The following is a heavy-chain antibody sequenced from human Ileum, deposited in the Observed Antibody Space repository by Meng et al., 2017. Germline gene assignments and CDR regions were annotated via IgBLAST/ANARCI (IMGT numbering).Heavy chain of an antibody. CDR1: GGTFSSYA. J-gene: IGHJ6*02. V-gene: IGHV1-69*05. D-gene: IGHD6-13*01. CDR2: IIPIFGTT. Sequence: SVKVSCKASGGTFSSYAISWVRQAPGQGLEWMGGIIPIFGTTNYAQKFQGRVTITTDESTSTAYMELSSLRSEDTAVYYCARDRAEAAPYCGMDVWGQGTTVTVSS. CDR3: ARDRAEAAPYCGMDV.